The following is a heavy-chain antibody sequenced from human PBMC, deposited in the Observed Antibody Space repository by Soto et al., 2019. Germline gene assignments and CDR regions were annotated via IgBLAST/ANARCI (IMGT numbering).Heavy chain of an antibody. V-gene: IGHV4-61*01. CDR2: IYYSGST. CDR3: ARKRARGYSHYYFDY. Sequence: PSETLSLTCTVSGGSVSSGSYYWSWIRQPPGKGLEWIGYIYYSGSTNYNPSLKSRVTISVDTSKNQFPLKLPSVTAADTAVYYCARKRARGYSHYYFDYGGQGTLVTVSS. J-gene: IGHJ4*02. CDR1: GGSVSSGSYY. D-gene: IGHD5-18*01.